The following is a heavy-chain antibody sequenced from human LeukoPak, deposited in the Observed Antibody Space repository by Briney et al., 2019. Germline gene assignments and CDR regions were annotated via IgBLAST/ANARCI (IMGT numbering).Heavy chain of an antibody. D-gene: IGHD6-13*01. V-gene: IGHV3-48*03. Sequence: GGSLRLSCAGSGFTFSSYEMNWVRQAPGKGLEWVSYISSSGSTIYYADSVKGRFTISRDNAKNSLYLQMNSLRAEDTAVYYCASNLMYSSSWSDYWGQGTLVTVSS. CDR2: ISSSGSTI. CDR3: ASNLMYSSSWSDY. CDR1: GFTFSSYE. J-gene: IGHJ4*02.